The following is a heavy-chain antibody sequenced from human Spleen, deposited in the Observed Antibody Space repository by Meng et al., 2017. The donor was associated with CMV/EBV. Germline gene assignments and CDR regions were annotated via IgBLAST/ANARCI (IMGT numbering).Heavy chain of an antibody. J-gene: IGHJ4*02. CDR3: SRRFSGGWGY. V-gene: IGHV3-15*01. D-gene: IGHD3-3*01. CDR1: GFTFSHAW. CDR2: IKSNTDGGTT. Sequence: AASGFTFSHAWMSCVRQTPGKGLEWIGRIKSNTDGGTTDYAAPVKGRFTISRDDSKTTLYLQMNSLKTEDTAVYYCSRRFSGGWGYWGQGTLVTVSS.